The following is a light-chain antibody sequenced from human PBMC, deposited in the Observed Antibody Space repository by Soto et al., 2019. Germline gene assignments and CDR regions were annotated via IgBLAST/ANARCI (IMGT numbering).Light chain of an antibody. J-gene: IGLJ1*01. CDR1: SSDVGGYHY. Sequence: QSALTQPASVSGSPGQSITISCPGTSSDVGGYHYVSWYQQYPAKAPKVMIYDVSNRPSGVSNRFSGSKSGTTASLTISGLQAEDEADYYCSSYTSSITYVFGTGTKVTV. V-gene: IGLV2-14*01. CDR2: DVS. CDR3: SSYTSSITYV.